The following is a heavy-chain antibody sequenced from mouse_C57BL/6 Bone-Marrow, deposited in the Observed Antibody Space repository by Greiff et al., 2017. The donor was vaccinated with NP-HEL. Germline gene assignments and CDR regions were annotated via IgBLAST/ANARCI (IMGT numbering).Heavy chain of an antibody. CDR1: GFSFNTYA. D-gene: IGHD1-1*01. J-gene: IGHJ4*01. V-gene: IGHV10-1*01. Sequence: EVQLVESGGGLVQPKGSLKLSCAASGFSFNTYAMNWVRQAPGKGLEWVARIRSKSNNYATYYADSVKDRFTISRDDSESMLYLQMNNLKTEDTAMYYCVRTHYYGSSCYYAMDYWGQGTSVTVSS. CDR2: IRSKSNNYAT. CDR3: VRTHYYGSSCYYAMDY.